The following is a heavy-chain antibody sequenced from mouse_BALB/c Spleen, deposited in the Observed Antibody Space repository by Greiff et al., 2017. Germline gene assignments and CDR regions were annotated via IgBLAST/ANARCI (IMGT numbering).Heavy chain of an antibody. CDR3: ARRLLWLRRFDY. D-gene: IGHD2-2*01. V-gene: IGHV4-1*02. CDR2: INPDSSTI. CDR1: GFDFSRYW. Sequence: EVKVEESGGGLVQPGGSLKLSCAASGFDFSRYWMSWVRQAPGKGLEWIGEINPDSSTINYTPSLKDKFIISRDNAKNTLYLQMSKVRSEDTALYYCARRLLWLRRFDYWGQGTTLTVSS. J-gene: IGHJ2*01.